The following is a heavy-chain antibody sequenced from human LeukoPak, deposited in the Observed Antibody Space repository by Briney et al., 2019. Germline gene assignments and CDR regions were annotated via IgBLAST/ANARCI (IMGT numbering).Heavy chain of an antibody. CDR1: GFTFSSYA. CDR3: AKGAMPYYDGSGYNYFDY. Sequence: GGSLRLSCAASGFTFSSYAMSFLRRAPGKGLEWVSAISDDFGTYHADSVKGRFSISRDNSKNTLHLQMNSLRAEDTAVYYCAKGAMPYYDGSGYNYFDYWGQGTPVTVSS. J-gene: IGHJ4*02. D-gene: IGHD3-22*01. CDR2: ISDDFGT. V-gene: IGHV3-23*01.